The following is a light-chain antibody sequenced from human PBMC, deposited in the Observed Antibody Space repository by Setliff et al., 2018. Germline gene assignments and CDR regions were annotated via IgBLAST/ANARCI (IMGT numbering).Light chain of an antibody. CDR1: SSNIGAGYD. V-gene: IGLV1-40*01. CDR3: SSYAGSNNYV. CDR2: GNS. J-gene: IGLJ1*01. Sequence: QSVLTQPPSVSGAPGQRVTISCTGSSSNIGAGYDVHWYQQIPGTAPKLLIYGNSNRPSGVPDRFSGSKSGTSASLAITGLQAEDEADYYCSSYAGSNNYVFGTGTKV.